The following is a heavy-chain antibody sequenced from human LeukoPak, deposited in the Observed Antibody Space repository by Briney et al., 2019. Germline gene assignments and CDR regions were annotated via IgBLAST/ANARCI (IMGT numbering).Heavy chain of an antibody. CDR2: INPNSGGT. CDR3: ARDLGVKAGNWFDP. D-gene: IGHD3-10*01. V-gene: IGHV1-2*02. Sequence: GASVKVSCKASEGTFTGYYMHWVRQAPGQGLEWMGWINPNSGGTNYAQKFQGRVTMTRDTSISTAYMELSRLRSDDTAVYYCARDLGVKAGNWFDPWGQGTLVTVSS. J-gene: IGHJ5*02. CDR1: EGTFTGYY.